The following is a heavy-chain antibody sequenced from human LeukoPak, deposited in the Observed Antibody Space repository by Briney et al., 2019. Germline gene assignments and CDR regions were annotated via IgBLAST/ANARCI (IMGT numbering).Heavy chain of an antibody. Sequence: GSSVKVSCKASGGTFSSYAISWVRQPPGQGREWMGGIIPIFGTANYAQKFQGGVTITADESTSTAYMELSSLRSEDTAVYYCARNRDYGDEYRFDYWGQGTLVTVSS. CDR3: ARNRDYGDEYRFDY. CDR2: IIPIFGTA. CDR1: GGTFSSYA. V-gene: IGHV1-69*01. J-gene: IGHJ4*02. D-gene: IGHD4-17*01.